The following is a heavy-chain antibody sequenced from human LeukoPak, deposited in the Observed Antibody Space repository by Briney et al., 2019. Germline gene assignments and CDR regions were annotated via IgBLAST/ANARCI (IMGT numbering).Heavy chain of an antibody. V-gene: IGHV4-34*01. D-gene: IGHD5-18*01. J-gene: IGHJ4*02. Sequence: SETLSLTCAVYGGSFSGYYWSWIRQPPGKGLEWIGEINHSGSTNYNPSLKSRVTISVDTSKNQFSLKLSSVTAADTAVYYCARGQLWVDYWGQGTLVTVSS. CDR3: ARGQLWVDY. CDR2: INHSGST. CDR1: GGSFSGYY.